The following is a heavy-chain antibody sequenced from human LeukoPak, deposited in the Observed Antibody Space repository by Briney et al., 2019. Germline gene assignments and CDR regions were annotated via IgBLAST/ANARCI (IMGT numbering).Heavy chain of an antibody. D-gene: IGHD3-10*01. J-gene: IGHJ4*02. CDR3: ARVIGPGSSIDY. CDR2: IYHTGST. Sequence: SQTLSLTCTVSGTSISSGGYYWSWIRQHPGKGLECIAYIYHTGSTYYNPYLKSRVIISVDTSQNQFSLKLSSVTAADTAAYYCARVIGPGSSIDYWGQGTQVTVSS. CDR1: GTSISSGGYY. V-gene: IGHV4-31*03.